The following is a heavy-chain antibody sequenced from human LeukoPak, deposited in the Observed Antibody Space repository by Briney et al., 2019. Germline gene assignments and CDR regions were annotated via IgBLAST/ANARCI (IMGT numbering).Heavy chain of an antibody. V-gene: IGHV1-18*01. CDR2: ISAYNGNT. CDR3: ARSRDFWSGSSNWFDP. J-gene: IGHJ5*02. Sequence: ASVNVSCKASGYTFTSYGISWVRQAPGQGLEWMGLISAYNGNTNYAQKLQGRVTMTTDTSTSTAYMELRSLRSDDTAVYYCARSRDFWSGSSNWFDPWGQGTLVTVSS. D-gene: IGHD3-3*01. CDR1: GYTFTSYG.